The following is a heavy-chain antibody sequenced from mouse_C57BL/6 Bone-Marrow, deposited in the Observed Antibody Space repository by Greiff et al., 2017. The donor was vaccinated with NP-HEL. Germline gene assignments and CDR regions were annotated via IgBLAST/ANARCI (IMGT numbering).Heavy chain of an antibody. CDR1: GFTFSDYY. Sequence: EVHLVESEGGLVQPGSSMKLSCTASGFTFSDYYMAWVRQVPEKGLEWVANINYDGSSTYYLESLQSRFIISRDNATNILYLQMSSLKSEDTATYYCAREGGLRRRTYAMDYWGQGTSVTVSS. D-gene: IGHD2-4*01. CDR2: INYDGSST. V-gene: IGHV5-16*01. J-gene: IGHJ4*01. CDR3: AREGGLRRRTYAMDY.